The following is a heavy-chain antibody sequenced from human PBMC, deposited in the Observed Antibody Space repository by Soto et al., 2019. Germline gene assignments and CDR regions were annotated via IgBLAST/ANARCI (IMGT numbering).Heavy chain of an antibody. CDR2: IYYGGST. CDR1: GGSISSSGYY. D-gene: IGHD1-26*01. V-gene: IGHV4-39*02. J-gene: IGHJ4*02. CDR3: ASKKWETQLWLDY. Sequence: QLQLQESGPGLVKPSETLSLTCTVSGGSISSSGYYWGWIRQPPGKGLEWIGSIYYGGSTYYNPSLKSRVTISVDTSRNHFSLQLSSVTAADTAVYYCASKKWETQLWLDYWGQGALVTVSS.